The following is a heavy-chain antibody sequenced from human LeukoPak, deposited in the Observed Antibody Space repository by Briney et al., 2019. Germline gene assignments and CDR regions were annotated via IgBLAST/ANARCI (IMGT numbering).Heavy chain of an antibody. J-gene: IGHJ4*02. D-gene: IGHD5-18*01. CDR2: INYSGST. V-gene: IGHV4-39*07. Sequence: SETLSLTCTVSGGSISSSSYFWGWIRQPPGKGLEWIGAINYSGSTNYNPSLKSRVTISLDTSNNQFSLKLRSVTAADTAVYYCARDPSRGYNYGYFDYWGQGTLGTVSS. CDR1: GGSISSSSYF. CDR3: ARDPSRGYNYGYFDY.